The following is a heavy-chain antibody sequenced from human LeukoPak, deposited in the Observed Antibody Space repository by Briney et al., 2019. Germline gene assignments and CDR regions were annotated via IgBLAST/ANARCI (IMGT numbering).Heavy chain of an antibody. CDR1: GFTLRNYW. Sequence: GGSLRLSCAASGFTLRNYWMHWVRQAPGKGLVWVSRINSDGSSTSYADSVKGRFTISRDNAKNTLYLEMNSLRAEDTAVYYCVRGSYYGSGTSYAMFDYWGQGTLVTASS. J-gene: IGHJ4*02. V-gene: IGHV3-74*01. CDR2: INSDGSST. D-gene: IGHD3-10*01. CDR3: VRGSYYGSGTSYAMFDY.